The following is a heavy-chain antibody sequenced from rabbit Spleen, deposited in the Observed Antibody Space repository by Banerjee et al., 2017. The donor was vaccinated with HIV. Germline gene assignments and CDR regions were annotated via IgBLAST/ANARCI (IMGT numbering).Heavy chain of an antibody. V-gene: IGHV1S45*01. CDR3: ARDLFGVIGWNFYL. Sequence: QEQLVESGGGLVQPEGSLTLTCKASGFSFGDRDVMCWVRQAPGKGLEWIACINAATAKPVYATWAKGRFTISRPSSTTVTLRMTSLTAADTATYFCARDLFGVIGWNFYLWGQGTLVTVS. J-gene: IGHJ4*01. CDR1: GFSFGDRDV. D-gene: IGHD5-1*01. CDR2: INAATAKP.